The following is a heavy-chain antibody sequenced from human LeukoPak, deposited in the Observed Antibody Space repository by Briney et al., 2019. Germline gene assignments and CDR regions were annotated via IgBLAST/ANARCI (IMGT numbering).Heavy chain of an antibody. Sequence: KPSETLSLTCAVYGGSFSGYYWSWIRQPPGKGLEWIGYIYYSGSTNYNPSLKSRVTISVDTSKNQFSLKLSSVTAADTAVYYCARDVSQHMVDYWGQGTLVTVSS. CDR3: ARDVSQHMVDY. D-gene: IGHD6-13*01. V-gene: IGHV4-59*01. J-gene: IGHJ4*02. CDR1: GGSFSGYY. CDR2: IYYSGST.